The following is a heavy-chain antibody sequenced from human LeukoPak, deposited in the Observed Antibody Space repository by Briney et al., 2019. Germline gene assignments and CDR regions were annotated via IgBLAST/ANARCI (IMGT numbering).Heavy chain of an antibody. CDR2: INPNSGGT. CDR3: ARAEIAAAVHDAFDI. J-gene: IGHJ3*02. Sequence: ASVKVSCKASGYIFTDYYMHWVRQAPGQELGWMGRINPNSGGTNYAQKFQGRVTITTDESTSTAYMELSSLRSEDTAVYYCARAEIAAAVHDAFDIWGQGTMVTVSS. D-gene: IGHD6-13*01. V-gene: IGHV1/OR15-1*04. CDR1: GYIFTDYY.